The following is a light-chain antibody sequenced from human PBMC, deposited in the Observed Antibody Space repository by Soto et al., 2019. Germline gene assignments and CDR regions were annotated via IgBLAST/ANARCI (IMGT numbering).Light chain of an antibody. CDR2: DAS. J-gene: IGKJ1*01. CDR3: QPRSNWPST. Sequence: EIVLTQSPATLSLSPGERATLSCRASQSVSSYLAWYQQKPGQAPRLLIYDASNRATGIPARFSGSGSGTDFTLTISRLEPDDFALYYCQPRSNWPSTFGQGPKVDIK. CDR1: QSVSSY. V-gene: IGKV3-11*01.